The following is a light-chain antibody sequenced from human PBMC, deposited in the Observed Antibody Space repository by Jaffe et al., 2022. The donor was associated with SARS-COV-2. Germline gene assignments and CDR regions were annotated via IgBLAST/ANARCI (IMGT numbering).Light chain of an antibody. Sequence: QSVLTQPPSASGTPGQRVTIPCSGSSSNIGRKTVQWYQQLPGTAPKLIIYDNDQRPSGVPDRISGSKSGTSASLAISGLQFEDEADYYCVLWDDSLTAVIFGGGTKLTVL. CDR1: SSNIGRKT. CDR3: VLWDDSLTAVI. V-gene: IGLV1-44*01. J-gene: IGLJ2*01. CDR2: DND.